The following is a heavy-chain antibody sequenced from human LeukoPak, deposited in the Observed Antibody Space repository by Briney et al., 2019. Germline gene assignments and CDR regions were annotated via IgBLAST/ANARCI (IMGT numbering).Heavy chain of an antibody. CDR3: VRDGVGAPPFDY. Sequence: GGSLRLSCAASGFTFSNAWMHWVRQNPGKGLVWVSRIKGDGSSISHADSVTGRFTISRDNAKNTLYLQMNNLRAEDTGVYYCVRDGVGAPPFDYWGEGILVTVSS. J-gene: IGHJ4*02. CDR2: IKGDGSSI. D-gene: IGHD1-26*01. CDR1: GFTFSNAW. V-gene: IGHV3-74*01.